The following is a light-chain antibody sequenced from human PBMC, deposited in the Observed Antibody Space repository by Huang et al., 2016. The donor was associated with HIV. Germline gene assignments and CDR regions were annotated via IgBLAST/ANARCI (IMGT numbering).Light chain of an antibody. V-gene: IGKV3-11*01. J-gene: IGKJ4*01. CDR1: QGRANY. Sequence: EIVLTQSPATLSLSPGERATLSCRARQGRANYLAWYQQKPGQAPRLLIYDASNRATGIPARFSGSGSGTDFTLTISSLEPEDFAVYYCQQRGNWQLTFGGGTKVEIK. CDR3: QQRGNWQLT. CDR2: DAS.